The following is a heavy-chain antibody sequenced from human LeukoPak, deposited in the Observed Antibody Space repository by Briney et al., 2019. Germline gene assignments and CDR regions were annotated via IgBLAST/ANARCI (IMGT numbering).Heavy chain of an antibody. Sequence: GGSPRLSCAASAFTFRKYGVHWVRQAPGKGLEWVAVIWYDGSNKYYADSVKGRFTISRDNSKNTLYLQMDSLRAEDTAVYYCARGSGSQSYYFDYWGQGTLVTVSS. V-gene: IGHV3-33*01. CDR2: IWYDGSNK. CDR1: AFTFRKYG. CDR3: ARGSGSQSYYFDY. J-gene: IGHJ4*02.